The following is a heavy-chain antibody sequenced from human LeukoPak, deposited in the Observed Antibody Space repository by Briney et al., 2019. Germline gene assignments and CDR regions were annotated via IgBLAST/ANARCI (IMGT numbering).Heavy chain of an antibody. V-gene: IGHV1-18*01. Sequence: ASVKVSCKASGYTFTSYGISWVRQAPGQGLEWMGWISAYKGNTNYAQKLQGRVTMNTDTSTSTAYMAMRSLRSDDTVVYYCARNVPIVVVAATLAYYGMDVWGQGTTVTVSS. CDR3: ARNVPIVVVAATLAYYGMDV. CDR1: GYTFTSYG. CDR2: ISAYKGNT. D-gene: IGHD2-15*01. J-gene: IGHJ6*02.